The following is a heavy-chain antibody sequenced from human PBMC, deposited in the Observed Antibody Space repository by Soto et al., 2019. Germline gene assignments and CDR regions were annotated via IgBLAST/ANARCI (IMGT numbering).Heavy chain of an antibody. CDR1: GFTFSSYA. V-gene: IGHV3-30-3*01. CDR2: ISYDGSNK. Sequence: GGSLRLSCAASGFTFSSYAMHWVRQAPGKGLEWVAVISYDGSNKYYADSVKGRFTISRDNSKNTLYLQMNSLRAEDTAVYYCARDDYSSSWYEYYYYYYGMDVWGQGTTVTVSS. CDR3: ARDDYSSSWYEYYYYYYGMDV. D-gene: IGHD6-13*01. J-gene: IGHJ6*02.